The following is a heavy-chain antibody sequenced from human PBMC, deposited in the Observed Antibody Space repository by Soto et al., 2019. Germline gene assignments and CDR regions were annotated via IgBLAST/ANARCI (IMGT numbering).Heavy chain of an antibody. D-gene: IGHD5-12*01. CDR2: ISGSGSST. J-gene: IGHJ6*02. Sequence: GGSLRLSCAASGFTFSSYSMSWVRQAPGKGLEWVSAISGSGSSTSYADSVKGRFTISRDNAKNTLYLQMNSLRAEDTAVYYCARGYSGYDSGPIDLYYYYGMDVWGQGTTVTVSS. CDR1: GFTFSSYS. CDR3: ARGYSGYDSGPIDLYYYYGMDV. V-gene: IGHV3-23*01.